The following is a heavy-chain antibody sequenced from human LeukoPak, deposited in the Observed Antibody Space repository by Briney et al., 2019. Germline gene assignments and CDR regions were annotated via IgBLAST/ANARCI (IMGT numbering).Heavy chain of an antibody. V-gene: IGHV1-69*04. CDR1: GGTFSSYA. Sequence: VASVKVSCKASGGTFSSYAISWVRQAPGKGLEWMGRIIPILGIANYAQKFQGRVTITADKSTSTAYMELSSLRSEDTAVYYCARDQIAAAGRVDYWGQGTLVTVSS. D-gene: IGHD6-13*01. CDR2: IIPILGIA. J-gene: IGHJ4*02. CDR3: ARDQIAAAGRVDY.